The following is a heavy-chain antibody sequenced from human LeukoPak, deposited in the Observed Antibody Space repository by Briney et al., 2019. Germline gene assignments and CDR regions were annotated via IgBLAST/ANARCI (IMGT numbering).Heavy chain of an antibody. CDR1: GFTFTDYW. CDR2: IRQDGGAT. CDR3: ATSKDTAGGPY. Sequence: GGSLRLSCAASGFTFTDYWTTWVRQAPGQGLEWMANIRQDGGATYYGDSVKGRFTISRDNAKNSLFLQMNNLRAEDTAVYYCATSKDTAGGPYWGQGTLVTVSS. V-gene: IGHV3-7*01. J-gene: IGHJ4*02. D-gene: IGHD5-18*01.